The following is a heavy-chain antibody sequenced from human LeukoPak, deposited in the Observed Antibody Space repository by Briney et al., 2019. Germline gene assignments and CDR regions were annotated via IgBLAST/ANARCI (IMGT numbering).Heavy chain of an antibody. D-gene: IGHD5/OR15-5a*01. V-gene: IGHV3-74*01. Sequence: PGGSLRLSCAASGFTFSSYWMEWVRQAPGKGLVWVSRIDSDGSNTNCADSVKGRFTVSRDNAKNTLYLQMSSLRAEDTAVYYCAGGLHGPDYWGQGTLVTVSS. CDR3: AGGLHGPDY. CDR2: IDSDGSNT. J-gene: IGHJ4*02. CDR1: GFTFSSYW.